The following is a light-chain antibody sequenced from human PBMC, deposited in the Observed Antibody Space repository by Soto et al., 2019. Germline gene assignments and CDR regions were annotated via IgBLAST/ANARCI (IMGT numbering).Light chain of an antibody. CDR3: AAWDDSLNGLV. CDR2: SDT. CDR1: NSNIGKNS. Sequence: QSILSQEPSVSGTPGQRVAMACSGGNSNIGKNSVNWYRQVPGTAPQLLIYSDTLRSFGIPDRFSASQSDTSASLAIGGLQSDDEALYFCAAWDDSLNGLVFGGGTQLTVL. V-gene: IGLV1-44*01. J-gene: IGLJ7*01.